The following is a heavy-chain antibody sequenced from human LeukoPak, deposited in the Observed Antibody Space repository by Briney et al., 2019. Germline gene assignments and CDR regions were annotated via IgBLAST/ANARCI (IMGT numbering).Heavy chain of an antibody. CDR1: GFTFSRYW. Sequence: GGSLRLSCAASGFTFSRYWMHWVRQTPGKGLVWVSRINSDGSSTRYADSVTGQFTISRDNDKNTLDLQMSSLRAEDTAVYYCARVDCSGGSCYFDYWGQGTLVTVSS. J-gene: IGHJ4*02. CDR3: ARVDCSGGSCYFDY. V-gene: IGHV3-74*01. D-gene: IGHD2-15*01. CDR2: INSDGSST.